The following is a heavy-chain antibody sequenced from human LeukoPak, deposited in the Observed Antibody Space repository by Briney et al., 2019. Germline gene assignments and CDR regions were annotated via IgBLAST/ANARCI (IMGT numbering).Heavy chain of an antibody. V-gene: IGHV4-4*02. CDR2: IYHSGST. J-gene: IGHJ4*02. D-gene: IGHD2-15*01. CDR1: GGSISSSNW. Sequence: SETLSLTCAVSGGSISSSNWWSWVRQPPGKGLEWIGEIYHSGSTNYNPSLKSRVTISVDKSKNQFSLKLSSVTAADTTVYYCATSKDLPYFDYWGQGTLVTVSS. CDR3: ATSKDLPYFDY.